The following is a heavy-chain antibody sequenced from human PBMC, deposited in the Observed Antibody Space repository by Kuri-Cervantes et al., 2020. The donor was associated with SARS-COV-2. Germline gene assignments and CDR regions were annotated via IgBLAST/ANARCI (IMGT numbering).Heavy chain of an antibody. CDR2: ISSSGSTI. D-gene: IGHD3-10*01. CDR3: AGQLWFGEPHFDP. CDR1: GFTFSDYY. J-gene: IGHJ5*02. V-gene: IGHV3-11*04. Sequence: GGSLRLSCAASGFTFSDYYITWIRQAPGKGLEWVSYISSSGSTIHYADFVKGRFTISRDNVKNSVYLRMNSLRAEDTAVYYCAGQLWFGEPHFDPWGQGTLVTVSS.